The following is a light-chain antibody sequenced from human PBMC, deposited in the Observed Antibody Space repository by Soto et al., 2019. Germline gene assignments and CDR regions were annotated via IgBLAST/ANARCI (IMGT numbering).Light chain of an antibody. CDR2: EVT. Sequence: QSALTQPPSASGSPGQSVTISCTGTSSDVGGYNYVSWYQQHPGKAPKLIIYEVTKRPSGVPDRFSGSKSGNTASLTVSGLQAEDEADYYCSSYAGTRVVFGTGTKVTVL. J-gene: IGLJ1*01. CDR1: SSDVGGYNY. V-gene: IGLV2-8*01. CDR3: SSYAGTRVV.